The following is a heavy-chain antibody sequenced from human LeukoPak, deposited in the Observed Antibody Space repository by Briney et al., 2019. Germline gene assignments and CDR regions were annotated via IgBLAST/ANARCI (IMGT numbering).Heavy chain of an antibody. CDR3: ARGAHVDTAMVTTYYYYMDV. CDR2: IIPIFGTA. Sequence: SVKVPCKASGGTFSSYAISWVRQAPGQGLEWMGGIIPIFGTANYAQKFQGRVTITTDESTSTAYMELSSLRSEDTAVYYCARGAHVDTAMVTTYYYYMDVWGKGTTVTVSS. CDR1: GGTFSSYA. V-gene: IGHV1-69*05. D-gene: IGHD5-18*01. J-gene: IGHJ6*03.